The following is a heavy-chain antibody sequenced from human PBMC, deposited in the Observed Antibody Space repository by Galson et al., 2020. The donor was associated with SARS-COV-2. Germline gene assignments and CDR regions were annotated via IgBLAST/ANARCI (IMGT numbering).Heavy chain of an antibody. Sequence: SETLSLTCTVSGASVTGTTFYWNCIRQPAGKGLEWIGHIYSSGSANYNSSLKSLATISVDTSKSHFSLKLSSVTAADTAVYYCAGYDFWSASYSWGQGTLVTVSS. V-gene: IGHV4-61*09. CDR1: GASVTGTTFY. CDR3: AGYDFWSASYS. J-gene: IGHJ4*02. CDR2: IYSSGSA. D-gene: IGHD3-3*01.